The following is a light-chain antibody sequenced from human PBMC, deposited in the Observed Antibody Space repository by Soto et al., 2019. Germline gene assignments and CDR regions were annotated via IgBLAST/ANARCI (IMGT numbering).Light chain of an antibody. CDR3: SSYTSSGTYV. CDR1: SSDVGDYNY. J-gene: IGLJ1*01. CDR2: EVS. V-gene: IGLV2-14*01. Sequence: QSALTLPASVSGSPGQSIAISCTGTSSDVGDYNYVSWYQQHPDKAPKLMIYEVSNRPSGVSSRFSGSKSGDTASLTISGLQAEDDADYYCSSYTSSGTYVFGTGTKLTVL.